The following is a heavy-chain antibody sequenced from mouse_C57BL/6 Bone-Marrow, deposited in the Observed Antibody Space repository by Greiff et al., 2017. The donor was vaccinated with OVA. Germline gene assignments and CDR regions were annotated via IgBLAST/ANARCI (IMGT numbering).Heavy chain of an antibody. CDR3: ASGSYYYGSSSTDYYAMDY. CDR2: INPNYGTT. V-gene: IGHV1-39*01. CDR1: GYSFTDYN. D-gene: IGHD1-1*01. J-gene: IGHJ4*01. Sequence: VQLQQSGPELVKPGASVKISCKASGYSFTDYNMNWVKQSNGKSLEWIGVINPNYGTTSYNQKFKGKATLTVDQSSSTAYMQLNSLTSEDTAVYYCASGSYYYGSSSTDYYAMDYWGQGTSVTVSS.